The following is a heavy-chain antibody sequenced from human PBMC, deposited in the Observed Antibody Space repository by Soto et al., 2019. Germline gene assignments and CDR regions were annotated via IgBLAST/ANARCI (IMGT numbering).Heavy chain of an antibody. Sequence: PSETLSLTCTVSGGSISSYYGSWIRQPPGKGLERIGYIYYSGSTNYNPSLKSRVTISVDTSKNQFSLKLSSVTAADTAVYYCARHVMGYGEYFRLGGWFDPWGQGTLVTVSS. CDR3: ARHVMGYGEYFRLGGWFDP. D-gene: IGHD4-17*01. CDR1: GGSISSYY. V-gene: IGHV4-59*08. J-gene: IGHJ5*02. CDR2: IYYSGST.